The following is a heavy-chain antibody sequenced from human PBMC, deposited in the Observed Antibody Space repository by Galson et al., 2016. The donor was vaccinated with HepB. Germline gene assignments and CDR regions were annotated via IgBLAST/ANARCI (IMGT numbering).Heavy chain of an antibody. D-gene: IGHD6-19*01. J-gene: IGHJ4*02. CDR2: VDNSGDGT. CDR1: GFTFRNYG. V-gene: IGHV3-23*01. Sequence: SLRLSCAASGFTFRNYGMTWVRQAPGRGLEWVSTVDNSGDGTYYADSVKGRFTISRDNSKNTLYLQMNSLRAEDTAVYYCVKDGPANGWSDFEYWVQGSLVTVSS. CDR3: VKDGPANGWSDFEY.